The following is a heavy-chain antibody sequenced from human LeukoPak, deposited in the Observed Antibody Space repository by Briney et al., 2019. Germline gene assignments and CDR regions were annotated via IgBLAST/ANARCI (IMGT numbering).Heavy chain of an antibody. Sequence: GSVKVSCKASGYTFTSYDINWVRQATGQGLEWMRWMNPNSGNTGYAQKFQGRVTITRNTSISTAYMELSSLRSEDTAVYYCARGKRSSRGSYWFDYWGQGTLVTVSS. V-gene: IGHV1-8*03. CDR1: GYTFTSYD. D-gene: IGHD1-26*01. J-gene: IGHJ4*02. CDR3: ARGKRSSRGSYWFDY. CDR2: MNPNSGNT.